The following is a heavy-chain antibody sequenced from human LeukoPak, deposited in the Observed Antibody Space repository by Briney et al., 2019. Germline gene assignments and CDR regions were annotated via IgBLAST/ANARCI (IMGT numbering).Heavy chain of an antibody. J-gene: IGHJ3*02. CDR2: VNDSGTT. D-gene: IGHD3-16*01. CDR1: DGSLSGSH. Sequence: SETLSLTCAVFDGSLSGSHLSWIRQFPGKGLAWIGEVNDSGTTNNNPSLKDRVTISVDPSKNQFSLKLRSVTAADAAVYYCARQETLMIQGRFAFDIWGQGTVVTVSS. V-gene: IGHV4-34*01. CDR3: ARQETLMIQGRFAFDI.